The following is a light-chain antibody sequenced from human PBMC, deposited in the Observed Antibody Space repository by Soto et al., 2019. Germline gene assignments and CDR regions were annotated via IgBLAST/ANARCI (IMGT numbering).Light chain of an antibody. CDR3: QQSFGSPPT. CDR1: QSVATF. Sequence: DIQMTQSPSSLSASVGDRVTISCRASQSVATFLNWYQHRPGKAPMLLIYGVSTLQSGVPSRFSGGGYVTDFTLTISSLQPEDFATYICQQSFGSPPTFGQGTKVEIK. V-gene: IGKV1-39*01. J-gene: IGKJ2*01. CDR2: GVS.